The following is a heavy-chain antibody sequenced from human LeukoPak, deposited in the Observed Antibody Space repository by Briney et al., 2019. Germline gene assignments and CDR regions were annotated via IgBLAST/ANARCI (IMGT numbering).Heavy chain of an antibody. V-gene: IGHV1-8*01. J-gene: IGHJ4*02. CDR1: GYTFTSYD. Sequence: GASVKVSCKASGYTFTSYDINWVRQATGQGLEWMGWMNPNSGNTGYAQKFQGRVTMTRNTSMSTAYMELSSLRSEDTAVYYCARDKTGDPGAFDYWGQGTLVTVSS. CDR2: MNPNSGNT. CDR3: ARDKTGDPGAFDY. D-gene: IGHD7-27*01.